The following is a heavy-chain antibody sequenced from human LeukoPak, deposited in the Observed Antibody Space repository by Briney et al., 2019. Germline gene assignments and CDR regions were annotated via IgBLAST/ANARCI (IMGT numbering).Heavy chain of an antibody. CDR3: ARSLSYYDSSGSPDL. Sequence: ASVKVSCKASGYTFTGYYMHWVRQAPGQGLEWMGWINPNSGGTNYAQKFQGRVTMTRDTSTSTVYMELSSLRSEDTAVYYCARSLSYYDSSGSPDLWGRGTLVTVSS. D-gene: IGHD3-22*01. CDR1: GYTFTGYY. CDR2: INPNSGGT. J-gene: IGHJ2*01. V-gene: IGHV1-2*02.